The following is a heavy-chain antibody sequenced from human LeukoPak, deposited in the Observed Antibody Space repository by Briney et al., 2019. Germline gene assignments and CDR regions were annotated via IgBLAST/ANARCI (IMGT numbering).Heavy chain of an antibody. CDR1: GFTFSSYA. D-gene: IGHD6-13*01. V-gene: IGHV3-23*01. CDR2: ISGSGGST. Sequence: GRSLRLSCAASGFTFSSYAMSWVRQAPGKGLEWVSAISGSGGSTYYADSVKGRFTISRDNSKNTLYLQMNSLRAEDTAVYYCAKRGYSSSWYTPPDAFDIWGQGTMVTVSS. J-gene: IGHJ3*02. CDR3: AKRGYSSSWYTPPDAFDI.